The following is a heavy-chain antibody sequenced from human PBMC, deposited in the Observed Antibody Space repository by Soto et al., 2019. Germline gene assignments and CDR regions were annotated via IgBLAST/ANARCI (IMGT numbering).Heavy chain of an antibody. CDR3: ARDSDY. J-gene: IGHJ4*02. CDR2: ISYDGSNK. V-gene: IGHV3-30-3*01. Sequence: GGSLRLSCAASGFTFSSYAMHWVRQAPGKGLEWVAVISYDGSNKYYADSVKGRFTISRDNSKNTLYLQMNSLRAEDTAVYYCARDSDYWGQGTLVTVSS. CDR1: GFTFSSYA.